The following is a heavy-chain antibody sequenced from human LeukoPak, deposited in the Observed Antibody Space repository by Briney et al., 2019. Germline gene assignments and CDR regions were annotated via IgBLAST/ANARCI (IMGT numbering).Heavy chain of an antibody. CDR2: ISAYNGNT. CDR3: ARSGNDYGDYGLVDY. CDR1: GYTFTSYG. J-gene: IGHJ4*02. D-gene: IGHD4-17*01. V-gene: IGHV1-18*01. Sequence: ASVKVSCKASGYTFTSYGISWVRQAPGQGLEWMGWISAYNGNTNYAQKLQGRVTMTTDTSTSTAYMEMRSLRSDDTAVYYCARSGNDYGDYGLVDYWGQGTLVTVSS.